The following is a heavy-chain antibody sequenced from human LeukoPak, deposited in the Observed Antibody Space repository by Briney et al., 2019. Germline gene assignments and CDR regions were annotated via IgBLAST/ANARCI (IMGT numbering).Heavy chain of an antibody. Sequence: GGSVSLSCAASGFTFSTHGMNWVRQAPGQGLEWVANIKQDGTEKYYVDSVKGRFTISRDNAKNSLYLQMNSLRAVDTAVYFCARPTTVTMVDAFNIWGLGTMVTVSS. CDR2: IKQDGTEK. D-gene: IGHD4-17*01. CDR1: GFTFSTHG. J-gene: IGHJ3*02. V-gene: IGHV3-7*01. CDR3: ARPTTVTMVDAFNI.